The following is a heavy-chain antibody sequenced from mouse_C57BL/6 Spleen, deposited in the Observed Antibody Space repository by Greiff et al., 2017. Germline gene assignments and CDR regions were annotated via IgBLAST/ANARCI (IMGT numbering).Heavy chain of an antibody. CDR2: ISDGGSYT. CDR1: GFTFSSYA. V-gene: IGHV5-4*03. Sequence: EVKVEESGGGLVKPGGSLKLSCAASGFTFSSYAMSWVRQTPEKRLEWVATISDGGSYTYYPDNVKGRFTISRDNAKNNLYLQMSHLKSEDTAMYYCARGYDYDWYFDVWGTGTTVTVSS. CDR3: ARGYDYDWYFDV. J-gene: IGHJ1*03. D-gene: IGHD2-4*01.